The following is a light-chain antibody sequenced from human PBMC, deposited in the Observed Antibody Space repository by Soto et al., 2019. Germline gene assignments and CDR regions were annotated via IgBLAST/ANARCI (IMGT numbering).Light chain of an antibody. CDR2: EVS. CDR3: CSYAGSVV. J-gene: IGLJ2*01. Sequence: QSALTQPASVSGSPGQSITISCTGSSSDVGSHNLVSWYQQYPDRAPKLMIYEVSKRPSGVSNRFSGSKPGNTASLTISGLQAEDEAHYYCCSYAGSVVFGGGTKLTVL. CDR1: SSDVGSHNL. V-gene: IGLV2-23*02.